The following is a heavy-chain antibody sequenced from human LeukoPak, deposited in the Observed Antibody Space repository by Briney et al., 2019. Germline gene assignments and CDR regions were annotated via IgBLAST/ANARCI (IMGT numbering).Heavy chain of an antibody. D-gene: IGHD2-15*01. Sequence: KSSKTLSLTCTVSGGSISGYYWSWIRQPPGKGLEWIGEINHSGSTNYNPSLKSRVTISVDTSKNQFSLKLSSVTAADTAVYYCAREVAAIDAFDIWGQGTMVTVSS. CDR2: INHSGST. CDR1: GGSISGYY. CDR3: AREVAAIDAFDI. J-gene: IGHJ3*02. V-gene: IGHV4-34*01.